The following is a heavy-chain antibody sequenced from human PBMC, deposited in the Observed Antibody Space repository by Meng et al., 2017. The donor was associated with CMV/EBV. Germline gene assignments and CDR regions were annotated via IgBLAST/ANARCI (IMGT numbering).Heavy chain of an antibody. D-gene: IGHD3-10*01. CDR3: AAEYVYYYGSGSYYNPLYYYYGMDV. CDR2: IIPIFGTA. J-gene: IGHJ6*02. V-gene: IGHV1-69*05. CDR1: GGTFNSYA. Sequence: SVKVSCKASGGTFNSYAISWVRQAPGQGLEWMGGIIPIFGTANYAQKFQGRVTITTDESTSTAYMELSSLRSEDTAVYYCAAEYVYYYGSGSYYNPLYYYYGMDVWGQGTTVTVSS.